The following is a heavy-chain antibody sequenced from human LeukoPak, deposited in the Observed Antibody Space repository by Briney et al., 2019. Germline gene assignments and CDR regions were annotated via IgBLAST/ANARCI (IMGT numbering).Heavy chain of an antibody. Sequence: ASVKVSCKASGYTFTGYYMHWVRQAPGQGLECMGWINPNSGGTNYAQKFQGRVTMTRDTSISTAYMELSRLRSDDTAVYYCARDDSSGYTLDYWGQGTLVTVSS. D-gene: IGHD3-22*01. J-gene: IGHJ4*02. CDR2: INPNSGGT. V-gene: IGHV1-2*02. CDR3: ARDDSSGYTLDY. CDR1: GYTFTGYY.